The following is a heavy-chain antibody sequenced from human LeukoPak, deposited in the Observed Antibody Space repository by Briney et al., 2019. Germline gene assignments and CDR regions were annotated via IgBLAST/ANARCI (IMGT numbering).Heavy chain of an antibody. J-gene: IGHJ4*02. CDR3: ARDRIGRSKDH. D-gene: IGHD1-14*01. V-gene: IGHV3-53*01. CDR1: GLTISNNY. CDR2: IYPDGSS. Sequence: GGSLRLSCAVSGLTISNNYMSWVRQAPGKGLEWVSVIYPDGSSYYTDSVEGRFTISRDNSENTVYLQMNSLRVDDTAVYFCARDRIGRSKDHWGQGSLVTVSS.